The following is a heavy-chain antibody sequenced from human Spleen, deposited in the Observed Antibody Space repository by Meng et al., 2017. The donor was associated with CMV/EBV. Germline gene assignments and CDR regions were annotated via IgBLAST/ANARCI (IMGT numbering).Heavy chain of an antibody. D-gene: IGHD6-6*01. CDR3: ARQYSSSYYSDY. CDR2: IDHSGGT. CDR1: GGSFSDYY. V-gene: IGHV4-34*01. J-gene: IGHJ4*02. Sequence: SETLSLTCAVYGGSFSDYYWNWIRQPPGKGLEWIGEIDHSGGTNYSPSLKSRVTISVDTSKNQFSLKLSSVTAADTAVYYCARQYSSSYYSDYWGQGTLVTVSS.